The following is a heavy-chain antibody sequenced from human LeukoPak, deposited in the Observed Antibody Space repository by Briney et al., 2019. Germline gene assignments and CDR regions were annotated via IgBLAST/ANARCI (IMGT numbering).Heavy chain of an antibody. CDR3: AMIYYYDSSGPPHFDY. V-gene: IGHV3-48*01. CDR1: GFAFSSYS. Sequence: PGGSLRLSCAASGFAFSSYSMNWVRQAPGKGLEWVSYISSSSTTIYYADSVKGRFTISRDTAKNSLYLQMNSLRAEDTAVYYCAMIYYYDSSGPPHFDYWGQGTLVTVSS. D-gene: IGHD3-22*01. J-gene: IGHJ4*02. CDR2: ISSSSTTI.